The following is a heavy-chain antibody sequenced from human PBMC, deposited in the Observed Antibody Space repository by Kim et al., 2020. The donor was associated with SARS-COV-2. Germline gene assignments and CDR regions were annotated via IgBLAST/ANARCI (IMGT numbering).Heavy chain of an antibody. CDR1: GGSISSGGYY. D-gene: IGHD2-2*02. CDR2: IYYSGST. Sequence: SETLSLTCTVSGGSISSGGYYWSWIRQHPGKGLEWIGYIYYSGSTYYNPSLKSRVTISVDTSKNQFSLKLSSVTAADTAVYYCARGARYCSSTSCYTGGAYYYYYYYMDVWGKGTTVTVSS. V-gene: IGHV4-31*03. CDR3: ARGARYCSSTSCYTGGAYYYYYYYMDV. J-gene: IGHJ6*03.